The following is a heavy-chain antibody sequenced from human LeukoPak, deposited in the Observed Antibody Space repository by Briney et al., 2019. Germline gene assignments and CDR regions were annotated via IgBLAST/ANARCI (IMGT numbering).Heavy chain of an antibody. CDR3: ARVRWCGGDCYYFDY. V-gene: IGHV4-34*01. CDR1: GGSFSGYY. D-gene: IGHD2-21*02. Sequence: KTSETLSLTCAVYGGSFSGYYWSWIRQPPGKGLEWIGKINHSGSTNYNPSLKSRVTISVDTSKNQFSLKLSSVTAADTAVYYCARVRWCGGDCYYFDYWGQGTLVTVSS. CDR2: INHSGST. J-gene: IGHJ4*02.